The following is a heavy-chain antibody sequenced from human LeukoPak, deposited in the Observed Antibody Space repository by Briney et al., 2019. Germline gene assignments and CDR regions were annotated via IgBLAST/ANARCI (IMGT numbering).Heavy chain of an antibody. CDR2: IYYSGST. CDR3: ASLLRLRVTN. V-gene: IGHV4-39*07. D-gene: IGHD4-17*01. Sequence: SETLSLTCTVSGGSNSSSSYYWGWIRQPPGKGLEWIGSIYYSGSTYYNPSLKSRVTISLDTSKNQFSLNLTSVTAADTAIYYCASLLRLRVTNWGQGTLVTVSS. CDR1: GGSNSSSSYY. J-gene: IGHJ4*02.